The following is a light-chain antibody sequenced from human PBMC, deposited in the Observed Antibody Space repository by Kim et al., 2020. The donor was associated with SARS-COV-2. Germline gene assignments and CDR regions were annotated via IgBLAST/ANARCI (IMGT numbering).Light chain of an antibody. CDR3: QQYYSTPYT. CDR2: WAS. Sequence: DIVMTQSPDSLAVSLGERATINCKSSQSVLYSSNNKNYLAWYQQKPGQPPKLLIYWASTRESGVPDRFSGSGSGTDFTLTISSLQAEDVAVYYCQQYYSTPYTFGQETKLDI. V-gene: IGKV4-1*01. CDR1: QSVLYSSNNKNY. J-gene: IGKJ2*01.